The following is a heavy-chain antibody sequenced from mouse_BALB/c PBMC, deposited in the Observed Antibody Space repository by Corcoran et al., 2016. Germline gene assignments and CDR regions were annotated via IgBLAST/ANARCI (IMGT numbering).Heavy chain of an antibody. CDR3: ARSREGNNVVY. V-gene: IGHV14-3*02. J-gene: IGHJ2*01. Sequence: EVQLQQSGAELVKPGASVKLSCTASGFNIKDTYIHWMKQRPEQGLEWIGRIDPANGNTKYDPKFQGKATMTADTSSNTAYLQLSSLTSEATAVYYCARSREGNNVVYLGQGTTLTVSS. CDR1: GFNIKDTY. D-gene: IGHD2-1*01. CDR2: IDPANGNT.